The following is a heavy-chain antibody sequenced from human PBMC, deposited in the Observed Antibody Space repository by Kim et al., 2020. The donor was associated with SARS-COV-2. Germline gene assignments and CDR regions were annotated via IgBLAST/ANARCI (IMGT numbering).Heavy chain of an antibody. Sequence: GGSLRLSCAASGFTFDDYGMHWVRQAPGKGLEWVSGISWNSGSIGYADSVKGRFTISRDNAKNSLYLQMNSLRAEDTALYYCAKDRTGYSSGWYPRYSYCYYGMDVWCQGTTVTVSS. D-gene: IGHD6-19*01. CDR3: AKDRTGYSSGWYPRYSYCYYGMDV. CDR2: ISWNSGSI. V-gene: IGHV3-9*01. J-gene: IGHJ6*02. CDR1: GFTFDDYG.